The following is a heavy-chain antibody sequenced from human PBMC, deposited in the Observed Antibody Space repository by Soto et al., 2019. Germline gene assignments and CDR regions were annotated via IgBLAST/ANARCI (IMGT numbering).Heavy chain of an antibody. Sequence: ASVKVSCKASGYTFTSYYMHWVRQAPGQGLEWMGIINPSGGSTSYAQKFQGRVTMTRDTSTSTVYMELSSLRSEDTAVYYCARVSGAGGYSSSSSDYWGQGTLVTVSS. J-gene: IGHJ4*02. D-gene: IGHD6-6*01. V-gene: IGHV1-46*03. CDR1: GYTFTSYY. CDR2: INPSGGST. CDR3: ARVSGAGGYSSSSSDY.